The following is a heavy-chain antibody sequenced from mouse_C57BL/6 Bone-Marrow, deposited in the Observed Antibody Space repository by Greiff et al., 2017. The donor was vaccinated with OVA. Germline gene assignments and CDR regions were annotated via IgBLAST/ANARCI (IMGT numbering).Heavy chain of an antibody. CDR1: GYTFTGYW. V-gene: IGHV1-9*01. CDR2: IYPGSGST. J-gene: IGHJ1*03. D-gene: IGHD2-4*01. CDR3: ARDSYYDYLDV. Sequence: VQLMESGAELMKPGASVKLSCKASGYTFTGYWIAWVKQRPGHGLEWIGEIYPGSGSTNYNEKFKSKATFTVDTSSNTAYMQLSSLTTEDSAIYNCARDSYYDYLDVWGTGTTVTVSS.